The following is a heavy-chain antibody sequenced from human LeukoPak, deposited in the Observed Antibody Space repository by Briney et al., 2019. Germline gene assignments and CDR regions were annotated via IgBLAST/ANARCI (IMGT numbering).Heavy chain of an antibody. CDR1: GFTFSSYE. D-gene: IGHD3-10*01. CDR3: AKVSRYYGSGSYYRDGEFDY. V-gene: IGHV3-48*03. Sequence: GGSLRLSCAASGFTFSSYEMNWVRQAPGKGLEWVSYISSSGSTIYYADSVKGRFTISRDNSKNTLYLRMNSLRAEDTAVYYCAKVSRYYGSGSYYRDGEFDYWGQGTLVTVSS. CDR2: ISSSGSTI. J-gene: IGHJ4*02.